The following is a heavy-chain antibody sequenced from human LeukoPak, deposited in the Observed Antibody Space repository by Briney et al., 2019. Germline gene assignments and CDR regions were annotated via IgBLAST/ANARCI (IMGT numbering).Heavy chain of an antibody. V-gene: IGHV4-39*07. D-gene: IGHD2-2*01. J-gene: IGHJ6*03. Sequence: SETLSLTCTVSGDSISRSSDYWGWIRQPPGKGPEWIGSVYYIGSTFYNPSLKSRLTISIDTSKNQFSLKLSSVTAADTAVYYCARDLVGPLVGSYYAYYMDVWGKGTTVTISS. CDR2: VYYIGST. CDR3: ARDLVGPLVGSYYAYYMDV. CDR1: GDSISRSSDY.